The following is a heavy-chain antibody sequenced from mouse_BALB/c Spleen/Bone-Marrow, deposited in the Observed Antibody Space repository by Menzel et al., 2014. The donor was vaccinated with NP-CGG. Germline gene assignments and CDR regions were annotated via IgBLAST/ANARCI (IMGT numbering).Heavy chain of an antibody. CDR1: GFTFTDYY. CDR2: IRNKANGYTT. Sequence: EVKVVESGGGLVQPGGSLRLSCATSGFTFTDYYMSWVRQPPGKALEWLGFIRNKANGYTTEYSASVKGRFTISRDNSQSILYLQMNTLRAEDSATYYCARDAEYFYGSSFDYWGQGTTLTVSS. V-gene: IGHV7-3*02. D-gene: IGHD1-1*01. J-gene: IGHJ2*01. CDR3: ARDAEYFYGSSFDY.